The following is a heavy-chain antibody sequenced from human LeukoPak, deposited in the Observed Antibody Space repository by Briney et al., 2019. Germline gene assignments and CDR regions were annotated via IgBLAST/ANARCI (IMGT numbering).Heavy chain of an antibody. V-gene: IGHV4-39*01. CDR3: ARLCITMVRGVNYFDY. D-gene: IGHD3-10*01. CDR1: GGSISSSSYY. Sequence: SETLSLTCTVSGGSISSSSYYWGWIRQPPGKELDWIGSIYYSGSTYYNPSLNSRVTISLDTYKNQFSLKLSSVTDAGTAVYYCARLCITMVRGVNYFDYWGQGTLVTVSS. J-gene: IGHJ4*02. CDR2: IYYSGST.